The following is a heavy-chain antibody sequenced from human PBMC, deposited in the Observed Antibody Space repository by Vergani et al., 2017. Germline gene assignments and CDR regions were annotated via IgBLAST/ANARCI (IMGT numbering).Heavy chain of an antibody. CDR2: IRSKAYGQAT. CDR3: VRDQVTMLRGRDALDI. V-gene: IGHV3-49*03. D-gene: IGHD3-10*01. CDR1: GFTFGYYA. Sequence: EVQLVESGGDLVQPGRSLRLSCTASGFTFGYYAMDWFRQAPGQGLEWVGGIRSKAYGQATLYAASVKGRFTISRDDSKSIAYLQMNNLQTEDTAMYYCVRDQVTMLRGRDALDIWGQGTMVTVSS. J-gene: IGHJ3*02.